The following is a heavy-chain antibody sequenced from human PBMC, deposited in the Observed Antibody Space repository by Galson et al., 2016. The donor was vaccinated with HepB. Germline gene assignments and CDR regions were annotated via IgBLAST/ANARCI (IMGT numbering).Heavy chain of an antibody. Sequence: SLRLSCAASGFTFGNYAVSWVRQAPGKGPEWVSSISGSGDNKYYPDSVKGQFSISRDNSKNTLYLQMNTLRAEDTAIYYCGKMRGWEGPSSVFDDWGPGTLVAVSS. CDR3: GKMRGWEGPSSVFDD. CDR2: ISGSGDNK. V-gene: IGHV3-23*01. J-gene: IGHJ4*02. CDR1: GFTFGNYA. D-gene: IGHD1-26*01.